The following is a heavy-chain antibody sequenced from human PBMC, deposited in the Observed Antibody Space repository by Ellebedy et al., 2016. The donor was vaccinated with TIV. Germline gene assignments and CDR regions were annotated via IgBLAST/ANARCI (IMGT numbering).Heavy chain of an antibody. CDR2: IDPNSGTT. CDR3: AREDFDILTAYSDAFNM. CDR1: GYTFTDDY. J-gene: IGHJ3*02. D-gene: IGHD3-9*01. Sequence: AASVKVSCKASGYTFTDDYIHWVRQAPGQRLEWMGWIDPNSGTTDYAQKFQGRVTMTRDTSISTAYMELRRLRSDDTAVYYCAREDFDILTAYSDAFNMWGQGTMVTVSS. V-gene: IGHV1-2*02.